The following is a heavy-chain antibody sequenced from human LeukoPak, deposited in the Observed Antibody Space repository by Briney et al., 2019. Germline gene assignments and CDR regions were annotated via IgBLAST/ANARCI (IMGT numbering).Heavy chain of an antibody. J-gene: IGHJ4*02. CDR3: ASIRPDRNIDY. Sequence: SETLSLTCTVSGGSISSSSYYWGWIRQPPGKGLEWIGSIYYSGSTYYNPSLKSRVTISVDTSKNQFSLKLSSVTAADTAVYYCASIRPDRNIDYWGQGTLVTVSS. D-gene: IGHD3-3*02. CDR2: IYYSGST. V-gene: IGHV4-39*07. CDR1: GGSISSSSYY.